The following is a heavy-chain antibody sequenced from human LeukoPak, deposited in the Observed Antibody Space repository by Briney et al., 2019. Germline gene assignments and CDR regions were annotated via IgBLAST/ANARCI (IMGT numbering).Heavy chain of an antibody. V-gene: IGHV5-51*01. Sequence: GESLRTSCKGSGYTFSSYWIGWVRQMPGKDLEWMGIIYPGDSDTRYSPSLQGQGTISVDTSIGTAYLQWSSLKASDTAIYYCARQNDFRLDYWGQGTLVTVSS. J-gene: IGHJ4*02. CDR1: GYTFSSYW. D-gene: IGHD3-3*01. CDR2: IYPGDSDT. CDR3: ARQNDFRLDY.